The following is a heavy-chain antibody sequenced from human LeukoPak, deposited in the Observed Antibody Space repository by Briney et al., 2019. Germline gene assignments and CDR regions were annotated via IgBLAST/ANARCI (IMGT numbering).Heavy chain of an antibody. CDR1: GGSISSYY. CDR2: IYYSGST. Sequence: PSETLSLTRTVSGGSISSYYWSWIRQPPGKGLEWIGYIYYSGSTNYNPSLKSRVTISVDTSKNQFSLKLSSVTAADTAVYYCARLPDRFTFDYWGQGTLVTVSS. V-gene: IGHV4-59*08. J-gene: IGHJ4*02. CDR3: ARLPDRFTFDY. D-gene: IGHD3-16*02.